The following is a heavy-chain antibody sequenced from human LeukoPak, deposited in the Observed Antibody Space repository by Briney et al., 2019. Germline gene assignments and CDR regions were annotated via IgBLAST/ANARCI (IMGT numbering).Heavy chain of an antibody. CDR1: GGSFSGYY. D-gene: IGHD6-19*01. CDR3: ARWRSAGLDY. J-gene: IGHJ4*02. Sequence: PSETLSLTCAVYGGSFSGYYWSWIRQPAGKGLEWIGRIYSSGSTDYSPSLKSRVTMSVDTSKNQFSLKLTSVTAADTAIYYCARWRSAGLDYWGQGTQVTVSS. V-gene: IGHV4-59*10. CDR2: IYSSGST.